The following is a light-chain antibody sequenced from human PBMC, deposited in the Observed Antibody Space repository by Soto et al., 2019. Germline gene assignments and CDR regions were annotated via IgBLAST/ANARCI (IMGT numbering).Light chain of an antibody. Sequence: QPVLTQSPSASASLGASVKLTCTLSSGHSSYAIAWHQQQPEKGPRYLMKVNSDGSHTKGDGIPDRFSGSSSGAERYLIISSLHSEDEADSYCQTLGTGINYVFGPGTKLTVL. V-gene: IGLV4-69*01. CDR2: VNSDGSH. CDR1: SGHSSYA. J-gene: IGLJ1*01. CDR3: QTLGTGINYV.